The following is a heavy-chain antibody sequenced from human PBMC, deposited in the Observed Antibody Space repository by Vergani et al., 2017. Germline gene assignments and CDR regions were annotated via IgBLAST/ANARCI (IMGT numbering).Heavy chain of an antibody. Sequence: QVQLVQSGAEVKKPGSSVKVSCKASGGTFSSYAISWVRQAPGQGLEWMGGIIPIFGTANYAQKFQGRVTITADKSTSTAYMELSSLRSEDTAVYYCARDSHCSGGSCYFLEGGWFDPWGQGTLVTVSS. D-gene: IGHD2-15*01. CDR2: IIPIFGTA. J-gene: IGHJ5*02. V-gene: IGHV1-69*06. CDR3: ARDSHCSGGSCYFLEGGWFDP. CDR1: GGTFSSYA.